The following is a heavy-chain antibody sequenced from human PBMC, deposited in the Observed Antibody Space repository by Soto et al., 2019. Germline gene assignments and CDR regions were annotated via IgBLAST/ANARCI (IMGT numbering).Heavy chain of an antibody. CDR2: ISSTTNYI. V-gene: IGHV3-21*06. CDR3: ARESEDLTSNFDY. J-gene: IGHJ4*02. Sequence: GGSRRLSWAASGFTFTSYSMNWVRQAPGKGLEWVSSISSTTNYIYYGDSMKGRFTISRDNAKNSLYLEMNSLRAEDTAVYYCARESEDLTSNFDYWGQGTLVTVSS. CDR1: GFTFTSYS.